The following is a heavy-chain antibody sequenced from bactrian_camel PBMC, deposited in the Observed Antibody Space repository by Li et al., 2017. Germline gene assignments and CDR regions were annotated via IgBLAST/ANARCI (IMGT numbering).Heavy chain of an antibody. V-gene: IGHV3-3*01. D-gene: IGHD1*01. CDR2: ISRGDVST. Sequence: VQLVESGGDSVQAGDSLTLSCKAVFQYEYPWHCMAWFRQAPGKEREAVAVISRGDVSTYFADSVKGRFTISKDNDKNTVYLQLNDLKPEDTAIYTCAADPAAKCPDWRPFTHWGQGTQVTVS. J-gene: IGHJ4*01. CDR3: AADPAAKCPDWRPFTH. CDR1: QYEYPW.